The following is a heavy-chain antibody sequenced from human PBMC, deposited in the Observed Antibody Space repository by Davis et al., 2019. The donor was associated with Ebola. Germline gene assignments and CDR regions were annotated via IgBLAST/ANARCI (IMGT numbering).Heavy chain of an antibody. CDR1: GFTFSSYW. CDR2: INSDGSST. V-gene: IGHV3-74*01. CDR3: ARGAVGIFVT. Sequence: GASLKISCAASGFTFSSYWMHWVRQAPGKWLVWVSCINSDGSSTSYADSLKGRFTISRDNAKNTLYLQMNSLRAEDTAVYYCARGAVGIFVTWGQGTLVTVSS. J-gene: IGHJ5*02. D-gene: IGHD3-3*01.